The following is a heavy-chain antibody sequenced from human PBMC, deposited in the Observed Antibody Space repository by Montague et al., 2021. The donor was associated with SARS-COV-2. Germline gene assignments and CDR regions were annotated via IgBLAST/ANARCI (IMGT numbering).Heavy chain of an antibody. Sequence: SETLSLTCAVYGGSFSGYYWSWIRQPPGKGLEWIGEINHSGSTNYNPSLKSRVTISVDTSKNQFSLKLSSVTAADTAVYYCVRGIFQLDCQAYWGQGTLVTVSS. V-gene: IGHV4-34*01. D-gene: IGHD6-6*01. CDR1: GGSFSGYY. CDR3: VRGIFQLDCQAY. J-gene: IGHJ4*02. CDR2: INHSGST.